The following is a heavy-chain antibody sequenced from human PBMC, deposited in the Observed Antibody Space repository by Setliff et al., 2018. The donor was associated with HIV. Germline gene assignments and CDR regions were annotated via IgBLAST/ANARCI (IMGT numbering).Heavy chain of an antibody. CDR2: VSYGGTNT. V-gene: IGHV3-30*04. D-gene: IGHD2-2*01. Sequence: GGSLRLSCAASGFTFSSYAMHWVRQAPGKGLEWVAVVSYGGTNTYYADSVKGRFTISRDNSKNTLYLQMNTLRAEDTAVYYCAKVPLFVVVPAALGGMDVWGQGTTVTVSS. CDR1: GFTFSSYA. J-gene: IGHJ6*02. CDR3: AKVPLFVVVPAALGGMDV.